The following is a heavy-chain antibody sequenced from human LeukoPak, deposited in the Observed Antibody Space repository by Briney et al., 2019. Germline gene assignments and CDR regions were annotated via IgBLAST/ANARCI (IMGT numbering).Heavy chain of an antibody. Sequence: GGSLRLSCAASGFTFSTYAMSWVRQVPGKGLEWVSSITGSGGSTYYADSVKGRFTISRDNSKNTLYLQVNSLRAEDTAAYYCAKGGQSFGSGELPLNWFDPWGQGTLVTVSS. V-gene: IGHV3-23*01. CDR1: GFTFSTYA. D-gene: IGHD3-10*01. CDR3: AKGGQSFGSGELPLNWFDP. J-gene: IGHJ5*02. CDR2: ITGSGGST.